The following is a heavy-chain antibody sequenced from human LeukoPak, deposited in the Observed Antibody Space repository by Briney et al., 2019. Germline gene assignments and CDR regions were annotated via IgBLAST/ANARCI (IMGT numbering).Heavy chain of an antibody. J-gene: IGHJ5*02. CDR1: GYTFTRYA. CDR2: INTNTGNP. V-gene: IGHV7-4-1*02. D-gene: IGHD3-3*01. Sequence: APVKVSCKASGYTFTRYAMNWVRQAPGQGLEWMGWINTNTGNPTYAQGFTGRFVFSLDTSVSTAYLQISSLKAEDTAVYYCARQGGYYTGPANWFDPWAREPWSPSPQ. CDR3: ARQGGYYTGPANWFDP.